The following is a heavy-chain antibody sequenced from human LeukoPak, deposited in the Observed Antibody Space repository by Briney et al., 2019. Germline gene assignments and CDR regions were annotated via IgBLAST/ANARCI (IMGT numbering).Heavy chain of an antibody. J-gene: IGHJ4*02. CDR3: DGDSGSYYLGY. CDR1: GFTFSSYA. Sequence: GGSLRLSCAASGFTFSSYAMSWVRQAPGKGLEWVSGISGSGGSTFYADSVKGRFTISRDNSKNTLYLQMNSLRAEDTAVYYCDGDSGSYYLGYWGQGTLVTVSS. CDR2: ISGSGGST. V-gene: IGHV3-23*01. D-gene: IGHD1-26*01.